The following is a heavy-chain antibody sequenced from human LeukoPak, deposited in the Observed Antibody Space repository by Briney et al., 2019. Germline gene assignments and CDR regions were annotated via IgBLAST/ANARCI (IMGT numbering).Heavy chain of an antibody. CDR3: AFPVREPQL. D-gene: IGHD3-10*01. J-gene: IGHJ1*01. V-gene: IGHV3-7*01. CDR2: IGNDGSDK. CDR1: GFPFSTYY. Sequence: PGGSPRLSCTVSGFPFSTYYMGWLRQTAGNGLEWVAMIGNDGSDKYYVGSLKGRFTISRDNAKNSLFLQMSSLTAEDTALYYCAFPVREPQLWGRGTLVTVSS.